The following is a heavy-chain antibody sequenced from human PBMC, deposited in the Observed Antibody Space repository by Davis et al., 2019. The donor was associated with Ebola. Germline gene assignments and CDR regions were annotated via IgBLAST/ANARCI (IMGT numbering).Heavy chain of an antibody. CDR2: IYYSGST. D-gene: IGHD1-26*01. Sequence: SDYWMSWIRQPPGKGLEWIGSIYYSGSTYYNPSLKSRVTISVDTSKNQFSLKLSSVTAADTAVYYCARHVFSVGATNYNWFDPWGQGTLVTVSS. CDR1: SDY. J-gene: IGHJ5*02. CDR3: ARHVFSVGATNYNWFDP. V-gene: IGHV4-39*01.